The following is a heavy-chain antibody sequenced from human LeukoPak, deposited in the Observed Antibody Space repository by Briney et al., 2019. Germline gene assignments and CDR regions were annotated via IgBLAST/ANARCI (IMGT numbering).Heavy chain of an antibody. CDR2: INPSGGST. D-gene: IGHD3-22*01. CDR3: ARGYDSSGYYGY. V-gene: IGHV1-46*01. J-gene: IGHJ4*02. Sequence: ASVRVSCTSSGYTFTIYYMHWVRQAPGQGLEWMGIINPSGGSTSYAQKFQGRVTMTRDTSTSTVYMELSSLRSEDTAVYYCARGYDSSGYYGYWGQGTLVTVSS. CDR1: GYTFTIYY.